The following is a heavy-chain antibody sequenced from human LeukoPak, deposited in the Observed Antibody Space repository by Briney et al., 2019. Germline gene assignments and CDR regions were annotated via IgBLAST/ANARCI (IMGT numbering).Heavy chain of an antibody. J-gene: IGHJ5*02. V-gene: IGHV4-34*01. D-gene: IGHD1-7*01. CDR3: ARGGYNWNYGDWFDP. Sequence: PSETLSLTCAVYGGSFSGYYWSWLRQPPGKGLEWIGEINHSGSTNYNPSLKSRVTISVDTSKNQFSLKLSSVTAADTAVYYCARGGYNWNYGDWFDPGGQGTLVTVSS. CDR1: GGSFSGYY. CDR2: INHSGST.